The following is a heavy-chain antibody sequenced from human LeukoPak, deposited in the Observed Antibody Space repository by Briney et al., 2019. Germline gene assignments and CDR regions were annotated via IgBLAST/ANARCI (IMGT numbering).Heavy chain of an antibody. V-gene: IGHV4-39*01. Sequence: SETLSLTCTVSGGSISSSSYYWGWIRQPSGKGLEWIGSIYYSGSTYYNPSLKSRVTISVDTSKNRFSLKLSSVTAADTAVYYCAGIPGYYYDSSGYYSPFDYWGQGTLVTVSS. D-gene: IGHD3-22*01. CDR1: GGSISSSSYY. CDR2: IYYSGST. CDR3: AGIPGYYYDSSGYYSPFDY. J-gene: IGHJ4*02.